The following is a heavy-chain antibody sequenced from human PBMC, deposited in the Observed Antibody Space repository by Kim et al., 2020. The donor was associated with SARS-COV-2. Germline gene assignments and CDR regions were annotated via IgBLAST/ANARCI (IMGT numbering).Heavy chain of an antibody. D-gene: IGHD3-10*01. Sequence: AEDVQCRFTLSRDKSKNTLYLQMNSMRGEDTAIYYCAKGCSSASCYSFDYWGQGALVTVSS. J-gene: IGHJ4*02. CDR3: AKGCSSASCYSFDY. V-gene: IGHV3-23*01.